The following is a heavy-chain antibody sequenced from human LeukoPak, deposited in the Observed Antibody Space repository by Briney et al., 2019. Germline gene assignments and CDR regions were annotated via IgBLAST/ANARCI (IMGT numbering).Heavy chain of an antibody. Sequence: PGGSLRLSCAASGFTFSSYSMNWVRQAPGKGLEWVSYISSSSSTIYYADSVKGRFTISRDNAKNSLYLQMNSLRAEDTAVYYCARSYSSSWYTYYFDYWGQGTLVTVSS. CDR2: ISSSSSTI. J-gene: IGHJ4*02. CDR1: GFTFSSYS. D-gene: IGHD6-13*01. V-gene: IGHV3-48*01. CDR3: ARSYSSSWYTYYFDY.